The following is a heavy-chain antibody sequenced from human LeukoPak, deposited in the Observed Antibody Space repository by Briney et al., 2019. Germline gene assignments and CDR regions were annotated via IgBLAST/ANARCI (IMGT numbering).Heavy chain of an antibody. Sequence: GGSLRLSCAASGFTFSSYAMSWVRQAPGKGLEWVANIKQDGSEKYYVDSVKGRFTISRDNSRNSVFLQINRLRPEDTAVYYCATSIRRITISSWGQGTLVTVSS. CDR3: ATSIRRITISS. D-gene: IGHD3-3*01. J-gene: IGHJ4*02. CDR1: GFTFSSYA. CDR2: IKQDGSEK. V-gene: IGHV3-7*01.